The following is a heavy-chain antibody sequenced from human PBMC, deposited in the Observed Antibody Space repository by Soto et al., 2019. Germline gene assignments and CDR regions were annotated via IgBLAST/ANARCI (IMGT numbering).Heavy chain of an antibody. V-gene: IGHV4-39*02. CDR1: GVSISSSTYY. D-gene: IGHD2-8*02. CDR3: ARDKITGLFDY. Sequence: SETLSLTCTVSGVSISSSTYYWAWVRQPPGRGLEWIGSIYYSGTTYYNPSLKSRVTISGDTSKNQFSLKLTSVTAADTAVYYCARDKITGLFDYWGQGTLVTVSS. J-gene: IGHJ4*02. CDR2: IYYSGTT.